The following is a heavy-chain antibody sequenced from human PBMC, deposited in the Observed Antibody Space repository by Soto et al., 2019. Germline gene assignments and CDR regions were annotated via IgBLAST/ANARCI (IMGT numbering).Heavy chain of an antibody. J-gene: IGHJ5*02. D-gene: IGHD2-8*02. CDR1: GGSISSSSYY. CDR3: ATQRLCTGGHCWNWFDP. CDR2: IYYSGST. V-gene: IGHV4-39*01. Sequence: SETLSLTCTVSGGSISSSSYYWGWIRQPPGKGLEWIGSIYYSGSTYYNPSLKSRVTISVGTSKNQFSLKLSSVTAADTAVYYCATQRLCTGGHCWNWFDPWGQGTLVTVSS.